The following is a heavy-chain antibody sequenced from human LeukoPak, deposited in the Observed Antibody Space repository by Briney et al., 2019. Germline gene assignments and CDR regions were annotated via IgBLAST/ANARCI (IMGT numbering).Heavy chain of an antibody. CDR2: ISGSGGST. Sequence: GGSLRLSCAASGFTFNSFAMNWVRQAPGKGLEWVSVISGSGGSTYNAASVKGRFTISRDNSKNILYLQMNSLRAEDTAIYYCAKAYNSGWSPFDHWGQGTLVTVSA. CDR3: AKAYNSGWSPFDH. J-gene: IGHJ4*02. V-gene: IGHV3-23*01. D-gene: IGHD6-19*01. CDR1: GFTFNSFA.